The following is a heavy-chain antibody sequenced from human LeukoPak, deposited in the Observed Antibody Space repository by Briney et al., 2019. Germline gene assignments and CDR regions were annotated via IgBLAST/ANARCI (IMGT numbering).Heavy chain of an antibody. D-gene: IGHD2-8*01. V-gene: IGHV3-23*01. CDR1: GFTFSSYA. J-gene: IGHJ5*02. Sequence: GGSLRLSCAASGFTFSSYAMSWVRQAPGKGLEWVSAISGSGGSTYCADSVKGRFTISRDNAKDTLYLQMNSLRAEDTAVYYCTRDDYCTDGACGFDPWGQGTLVTVSS. CDR3: TRDDYCTDGACGFDP. CDR2: ISGSGGST.